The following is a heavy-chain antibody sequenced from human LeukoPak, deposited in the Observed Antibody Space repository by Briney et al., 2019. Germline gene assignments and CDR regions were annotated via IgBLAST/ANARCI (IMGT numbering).Heavy chain of an antibody. CDR3: ARGSLSAAGKVFDY. Sequence: SETLSLTCAVYGGSFSGYYWSWIRQPPGKGLEWIGEINHSGSTNYNPSLKSRVTISVDTSKNQFSLKLSSVTAADTAVYYCARGSLSAAGKVFDYWGQGTLVIVSS. V-gene: IGHV4-34*01. J-gene: IGHJ4*02. CDR1: GGSFSGYY. D-gene: IGHD6-13*01. CDR2: INHSGST.